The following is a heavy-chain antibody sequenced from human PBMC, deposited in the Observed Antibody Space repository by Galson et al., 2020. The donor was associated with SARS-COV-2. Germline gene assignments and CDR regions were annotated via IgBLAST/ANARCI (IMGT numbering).Heavy chain of an antibody. CDR2: IYYSGST. CDR3: ARLGQWLGEDGMDV. J-gene: IGHJ6*02. V-gene: IGHV4-39*01. CDR1: GGSMRSSSYY. D-gene: IGHD6-19*01. Sequence: SETLSLTCTVSGGSMRSSSYYWGWLRQPPGKGLEWIGTIYYSGSTYYNPSLKSRVTISVDTSKNQFSLKLTSVTAADTAVYYCARLGQWLGEDGMDVWGQGTTVTVSS.